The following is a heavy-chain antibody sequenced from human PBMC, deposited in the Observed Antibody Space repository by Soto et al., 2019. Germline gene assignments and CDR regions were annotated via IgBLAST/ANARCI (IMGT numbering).Heavy chain of an antibody. CDR3: VRAISGSFDL. CDR1: GFSFITYW. V-gene: IGHV3-7*04. CDR2: IKEDGSKK. D-gene: IGHD2-15*01. Sequence: EVQLVESGGGVVQPGGSLRLSCEASGFSFITYWMNWVRQAPGKGLEWLAIIKEDGSKKQYADSVKGRFTISRDNAKNSLYLQMNSLSDEDTAVYYCVRAISGSFDLWGQGTLVIVSS. J-gene: IGHJ4*02.